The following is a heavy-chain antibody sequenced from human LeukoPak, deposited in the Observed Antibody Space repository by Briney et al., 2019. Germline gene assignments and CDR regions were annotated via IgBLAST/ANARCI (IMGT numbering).Heavy chain of an antibody. D-gene: IGHD4-23*01. J-gene: IGHJ4*02. Sequence: HPGGSLRLSCAASGFTFSSYAMSWVRQAPGRGLEWVSSLSPSGASIYYADSVKGRFIISRDNSKNTLYLQMNNLRAEDTALYYCAAGPYGGNTPFDYWGPGTLVTISS. CDR2: LSPSGASI. CDR1: GFTFSSYA. CDR3: AAGPYGGNTPFDY. V-gene: IGHV3-23*01.